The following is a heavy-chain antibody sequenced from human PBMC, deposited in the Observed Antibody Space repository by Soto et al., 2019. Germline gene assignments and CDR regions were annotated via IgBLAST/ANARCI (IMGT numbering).Heavy chain of an antibody. J-gene: IGHJ6*02. Sequence: PGGSLRLSCAASGFTFSSYWMHWVRQAPGKGLVWVSRINSDGSSTSYADSVKGRFTISRDNAKNTLYLQMNSLRAEDTAVYYCARDGGYCSSTSCYPYYYYYGMDVWGQGTTVTVS. V-gene: IGHV3-74*01. D-gene: IGHD2-2*01. CDR3: ARDGGYCSSTSCYPYYYYYGMDV. CDR2: INSDGSST. CDR1: GFTFSSYW.